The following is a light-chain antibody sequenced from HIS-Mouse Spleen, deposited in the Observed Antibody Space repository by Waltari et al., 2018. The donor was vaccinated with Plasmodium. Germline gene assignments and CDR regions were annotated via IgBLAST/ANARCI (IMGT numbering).Light chain of an antibody. CDR2: DAS. J-gene: IGKJ4*01. V-gene: IGKV3-11*01. CDR3: QQRSNWPRVLT. Sequence: VLTPSPATLSLSPGERATLSCMASQSVSSYLAWYQQKPGQAPRLLIYDASNRATGIPARFSGSGSGTDFTLTISSLEPEDFAVYYCQQRSNWPRVLTFGGGTKVEIK. CDR1: QSVSSY.